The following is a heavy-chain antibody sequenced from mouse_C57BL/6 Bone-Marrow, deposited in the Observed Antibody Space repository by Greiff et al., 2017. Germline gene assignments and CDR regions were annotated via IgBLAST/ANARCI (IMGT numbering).Heavy chain of an antibody. CDR2: ISSGSSTI. D-gene: IGHD1-1*01. V-gene: IGHV5-17*01. CDR3: ARELTQYYYAMDY. Sequence: EVMLVESGGGLVKPGGSLKLSCAASGFTFSDYGMHWVRQAPEKGLEWVAYISSGSSTIYYADTVKGRFTISRDNAKNTLFLQMTSLRSEDTAMYYCARELTQYYYAMDYWGQGTSVTVSS. J-gene: IGHJ4*01. CDR1: GFTFSDYG.